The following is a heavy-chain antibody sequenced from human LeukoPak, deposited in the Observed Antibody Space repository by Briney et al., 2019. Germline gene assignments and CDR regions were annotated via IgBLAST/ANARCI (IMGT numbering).Heavy chain of an antibody. J-gene: IGHJ4*02. V-gene: IGHV3-33*01. CDR2: IWYDGSNK. CDR1: GFTFSSYG. D-gene: IGHD5-12*01. Sequence: GGSLRLSCAESGFTFSSYGLHGVRPAPGKGLEWVAVIWYDGSNKYYADSVKGRFTISRDNSKNTLYLQMNSLRAEDTAVYYCARAMVATSDFDYWGQGTLVTVSS. CDR3: ARAMVATSDFDY.